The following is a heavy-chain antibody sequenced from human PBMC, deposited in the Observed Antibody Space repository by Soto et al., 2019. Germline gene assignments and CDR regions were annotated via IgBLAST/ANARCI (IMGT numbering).Heavy chain of an antibody. Sequence: QVQLVQSGAEVKKPGASVKVSCKASGYTFTSYDINWVRQAPGQGLEWMGWMNPNSGNTGYAQTFQGRVTMTRNTSINTVYMELSSLTSEDTAVYYCARPPSRFLWYFGLWGQGTLVTVSS. D-gene: IGHD3-16*01. J-gene: IGHJ4*02. V-gene: IGHV1-8*01. CDR3: ARPPSRFLWYFGL. CDR1: GYTFTSYD. CDR2: MNPNSGNT.